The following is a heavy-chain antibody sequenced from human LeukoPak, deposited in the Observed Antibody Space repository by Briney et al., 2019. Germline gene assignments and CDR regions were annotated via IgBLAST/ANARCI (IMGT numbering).Heavy chain of an antibody. V-gene: IGHV3-66*01. Sequence: GGSLRLSCAASEFSVGSNYMTWVRQAPGKGLEWVSLIYSGGSTYYADSVKGRFTISRDNAKNSLYLQMNSLRAEDTAVYYCARGSATFYYYYYMDVWGKGTTVTVSS. CDR3: ARGSATFYYYYYMDV. CDR2: IYSGGST. J-gene: IGHJ6*03. D-gene: IGHD3-16*01. CDR1: EFSVGSNY.